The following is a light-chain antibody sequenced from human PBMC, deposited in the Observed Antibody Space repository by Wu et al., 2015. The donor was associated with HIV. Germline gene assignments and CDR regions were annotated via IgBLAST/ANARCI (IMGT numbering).Light chain of an antibody. CDR3: QQYDTRPYT. V-gene: IGKV3-20*01. Sequence: DIVLTQSPATLSLSPGERATLSCRASQSVSSSYLAWYQQKPGQAPRLLIYGASSRATGIPDRFSGSGSGTDFTLTISSMQSEDFAVYFCQQYDTRPYTFGQGTKLEIK. CDR1: QSVSSSY. J-gene: IGKJ2*01. CDR2: GAS.